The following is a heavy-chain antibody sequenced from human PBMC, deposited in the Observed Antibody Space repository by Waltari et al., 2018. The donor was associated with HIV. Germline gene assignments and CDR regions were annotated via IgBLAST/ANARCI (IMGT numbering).Heavy chain of an antibody. D-gene: IGHD2-2*01. CDR2: IYTSGST. V-gene: IGHV4-61*02. CDR3: ARTYCSSTSCYGGANWFDP. Sequence: QVQLQESGPGLVKPSQTLSLTCTVSGGSISSGSYYWSWIRQPAGKGLEWIGRIYTSGSTTYIPSLKSRVTISVDTSKNQFSLKLSSVTAADTAVYYCARTYCSSTSCYGGANWFDPWGQGTLVTVSS. J-gene: IGHJ5*02. CDR1: GGSISSGSYY.